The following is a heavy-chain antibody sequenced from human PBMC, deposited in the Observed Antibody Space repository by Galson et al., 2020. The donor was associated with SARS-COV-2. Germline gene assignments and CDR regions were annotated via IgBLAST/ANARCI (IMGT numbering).Heavy chain of an antibody. D-gene: IGHD2-2*01. V-gene: IGHV3-74*01. Sequence: GGSLRLSCAASGFTFSSYWMHWVRQAPGKGLVWVSRINSDGSSTSYADSVKGRFTISRDNAKNTLYLQMNSLRAEDTAVYYCARGPYCSSTSCYGGNAFDIWGQGTMVTVSS. J-gene: IGHJ3*02. CDR2: INSDGSST. CDR1: GFTFSSYW. CDR3: ARGPYCSSTSCYGGNAFDI.